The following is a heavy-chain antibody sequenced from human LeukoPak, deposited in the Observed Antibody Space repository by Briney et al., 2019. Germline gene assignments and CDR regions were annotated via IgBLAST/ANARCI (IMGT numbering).Heavy chain of an antibody. CDR1: GGSISRYY. D-gene: IGHD5-18*01. J-gene: IGHJ5*02. CDR3: ASTDTPMITNH. Sequence: SETLSLTCTVAGGSISRYYWSWIRQPPGKGLEWIGYIYYSGSNNYNPSLKSRATISVDTSKNQFSLKLNSVTAADTAVYYCASTDTPMITNHWGQGTLVTVSS. V-gene: IGHV4-59*01. CDR2: IYYSGSN.